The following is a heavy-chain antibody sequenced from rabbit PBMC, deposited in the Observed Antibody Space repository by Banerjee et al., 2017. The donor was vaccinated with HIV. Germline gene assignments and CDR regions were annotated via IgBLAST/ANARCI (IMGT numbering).Heavy chain of an antibody. D-gene: IGHD4-1*01. J-gene: IGHJ4*01. CDR3: ARDLAGVIGWNFNL. CDR2: INTISGDT. V-gene: IGHV1S45*01. CDR1: GIDFSSYA. Sequence: QEQLVESGGGLVTLGGSLKLSCKASGIDFSSYAMSWVRQAPGKGLEWIACINTISGDTVYATWAKGRFTISKASWTTVTLQMTSLTAADTASYFCARDLAGVIGWNFNLWGPGTLVTVS.